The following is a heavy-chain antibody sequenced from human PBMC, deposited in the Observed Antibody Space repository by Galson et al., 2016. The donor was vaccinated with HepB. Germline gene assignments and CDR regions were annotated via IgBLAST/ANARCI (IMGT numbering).Heavy chain of an antibody. CDR2: ISGSGGST. J-gene: IGHJ5*02. Sequence: SLRLSCAVSGFTFSSYAMSWVRQAPGKGLEWVSSISGSGGSTFYADSVKGRFTIPKDNSKNTLYLQMDSLRVEDTAVYYCAKTIAMHGNGWREVDAWGQGTLVTVSS. D-gene: IGHD4-23*01. CDR1: GFTFSSYA. V-gene: IGHV3-23*01. CDR3: AKTIAMHGNGWREVDA.